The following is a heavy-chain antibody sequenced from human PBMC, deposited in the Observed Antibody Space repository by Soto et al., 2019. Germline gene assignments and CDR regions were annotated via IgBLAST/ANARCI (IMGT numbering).Heavy chain of an antibody. CDR3: ARDQYYDSRGYGPYGMDV. V-gene: IGHV4-59*01. J-gene: IGHJ6*02. Sequence: SETLSLTCTVPGDSINSFYWSWIRQPPGKGLEWIGYIYYSGSTKYNPSLKSRVTISVDRSKNQFSLWLRSVTAADSAVYFCARDQYYDSRGYGPYGMDVWGQGITVTVSS. CDR2: IYYSGST. D-gene: IGHD3-22*01. CDR1: GDSINSFY.